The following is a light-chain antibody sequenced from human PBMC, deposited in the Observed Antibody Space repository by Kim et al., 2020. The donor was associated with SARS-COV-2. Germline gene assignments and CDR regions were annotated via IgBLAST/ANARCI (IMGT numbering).Light chain of an antibody. CDR3: QQYNNWPSYS. CDR1: QSVSSN. CDR2: GAS. J-gene: IGKJ2*03. Sequence: EIVMTQSPATLSVAPGERATLSCRASQSVSSNLAWYQQKPGQAPRLLIYGASTRATGIPARFSGSGSGTESTLTISSLQSEDFAVYYCQQYNNWPSYSFGQGTKLAIK. V-gene: IGKV3-15*01.